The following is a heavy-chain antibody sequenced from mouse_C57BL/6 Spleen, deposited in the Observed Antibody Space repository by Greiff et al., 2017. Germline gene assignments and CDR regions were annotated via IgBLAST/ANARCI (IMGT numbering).Heavy chain of an antibody. D-gene: IGHD2-12*01. V-gene: IGHV1-15*01. CDR2: IDPETGGT. CDR3: TRSNDRYAMDY. J-gene: IGHJ4*01. Sequence: SGAELVRPGASVTLSCKASGYTFTDYEMHWVKQTPVHGLEWIGAIDPETGGTAYNQKFKGKAILTADKSSSTAYMELRSLTSEASAVYYCTRSNDRYAMDYWGQGTSVTVSS. CDR1: GYTFTDYE.